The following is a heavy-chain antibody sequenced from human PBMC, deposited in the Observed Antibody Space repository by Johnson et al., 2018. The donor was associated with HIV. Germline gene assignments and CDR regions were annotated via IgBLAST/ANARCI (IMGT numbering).Heavy chain of an antibody. CDR2: ISWNSGSI. CDR3: AAPWELDAFDI. V-gene: IGHV3-9*01. J-gene: IGHJ3*02. Sequence: VQLVESGGGLVQPGRSLRLSCAASGFTFDDYAMHWVRQAPGKGLEWVAGISWNSGSIVYVDSVKGRFTISRDNSKNTLHLQMNSLRAEDTAVYYCAAPWELDAFDIWGQGTMVTVSS. D-gene: IGHD1-26*01. CDR1: GFTFDDYA.